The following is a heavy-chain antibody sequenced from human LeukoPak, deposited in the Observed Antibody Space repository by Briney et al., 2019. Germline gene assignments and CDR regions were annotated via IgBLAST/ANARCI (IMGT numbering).Heavy chain of an antibody. J-gene: IGHJ3*02. CDR3: ARQRKVVRYDAFDI. V-gene: IGHV5-51*01. D-gene: IGHD3-10*01. CDR2: IYPGDSDT. Sequence: GESLKISCKGSGYNFTNYWIGWVRQMPGKGLEWMGIIYPGDSDTRYSPSFQGQVTISADKSISTAYLQWSSLKASDTAMYYCARQRKVVRYDAFDIWGQGTMVTVSS. CDR1: GYNFTNYW.